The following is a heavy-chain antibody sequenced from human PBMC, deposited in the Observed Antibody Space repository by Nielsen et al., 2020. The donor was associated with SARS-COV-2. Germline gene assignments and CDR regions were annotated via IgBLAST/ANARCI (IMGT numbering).Heavy chain of an antibody. J-gene: IGHJ6*02. CDR1: GGSISSGSYY. CDR3: AREEVDTAMDPYYYYGMDV. D-gene: IGHD5-18*01. Sequence: SETLSLTCTVSGGSISSGSYYWSWIRQPAGKGLEWIGRIYTSGSTNYNPSLKSRVTISVDTSKNQFSLKLSSVTAADTAVYYCAREEVDTAMDPYYYYGMDVWGQGTTVTVSS. V-gene: IGHV4-61*02. CDR2: IYTSGST.